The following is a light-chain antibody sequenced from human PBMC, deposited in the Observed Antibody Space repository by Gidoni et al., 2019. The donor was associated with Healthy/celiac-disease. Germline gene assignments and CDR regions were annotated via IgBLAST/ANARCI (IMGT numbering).Light chain of an antibody. V-gene: IGKV4-1*01. CDR2: WAS. J-gene: IGKJ1*01. CDR1: QSVLYSSNNKNY. Sequence: LVMTHSSDPLAVSLVEKATINCKSSQSVLYSSNNKNYLAWYQQKPGQPPKLLIYWASTRESGVPDRFSGSGSGTDFTLTISSLQAEDVAVYYCQQYYSTPRTFGQGTKVEIK. CDR3: QQYYSTPRT.